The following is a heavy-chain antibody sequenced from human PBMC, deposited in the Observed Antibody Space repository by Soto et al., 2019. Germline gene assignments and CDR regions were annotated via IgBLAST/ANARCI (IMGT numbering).Heavy chain of an antibody. CDR3: AKDYYGDPFDY. CDR2: ISYDGSNK. V-gene: IGHV3-30*18. J-gene: IGHJ4*02. Sequence: QVQLVESGGGVVQPGRSLRLSCAASGFTFSSYGMHWVRQAPGKGLEWVAVISYDGSNKYYADSVKGRFTISRDNSKNTLYLQMTSLRAEDTAVYYCAKDYYGDPFDYWSQGPLVTVSA. CDR1: GFTFSSYG. D-gene: IGHD4-17*01.